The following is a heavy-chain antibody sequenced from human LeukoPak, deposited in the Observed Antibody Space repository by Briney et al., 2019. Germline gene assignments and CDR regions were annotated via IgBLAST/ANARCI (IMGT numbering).Heavy chain of an antibody. CDR2: IYYSGLT. D-gene: IGHD3-16*01. CDR1: GGSVSSSSYY. CDR3: ARDAPGGRNDY. Sequence: PSETLSLTCTVSGGSVSSSSYYWAWIRQPPGKGLEWIGSIYYSGLTNYSPSLKSRVTISLDTSKNQFSLNINFVTAADTAVYYCARDAPGGRNDYWGQGTLVTVSS. V-gene: IGHV4-39*07. J-gene: IGHJ4*02.